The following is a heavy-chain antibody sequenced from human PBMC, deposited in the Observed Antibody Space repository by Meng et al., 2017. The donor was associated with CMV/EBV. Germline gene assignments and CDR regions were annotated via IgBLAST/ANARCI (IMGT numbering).Heavy chain of an antibody. CDR2: INPNSGGT. J-gene: IGHJ5*02. V-gene: IGHV1-2*02. CDR1: GYTFTSYR. CDR3: ARDRSSSDSYNWFDP. D-gene: IGHD6-6*01. Sequence: ASAKVSCKASGYTFTSYRISWLRQAPGQGLEWMGWINPNSGGTNYAQKFQGRVTMTRDTSISTAYMELSRLRSDDTAVYYCARDRSSSDSYNWFDPWGQGTLVTVSS.